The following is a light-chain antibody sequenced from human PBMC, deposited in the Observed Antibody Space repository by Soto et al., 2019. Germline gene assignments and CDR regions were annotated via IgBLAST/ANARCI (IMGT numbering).Light chain of an antibody. CDR2: DAS. Sequence: EIVLTQSPATLSLSPEDRATLSCRASQGVISFLAWYQQLPGQAPRRLIYDASTRATGIPDRFSGGGSGTEFTLTISSLQSEDFVVYYCQQYNSWPPITFGQGTRLEI. J-gene: IGKJ5*01. V-gene: IGKV3-15*01. CDR1: QGVISF. CDR3: QQYNSWPPIT.